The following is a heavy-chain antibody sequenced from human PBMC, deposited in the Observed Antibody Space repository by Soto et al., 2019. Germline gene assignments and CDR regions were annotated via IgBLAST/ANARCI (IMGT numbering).Heavy chain of an antibody. J-gene: IGHJ4*02. V-gene: IGHV5-51*01. D-gene: IGHD3-3*01. CDR1: GYNFAGYW. CDR3: ARGGVSTRTSDN. Sequence: VESLKISCKGSGYNFAGYWIAWVRQMPGKGLELMGIIYPSDSDTRYRPSFQGQVTISADKSISSAYLQWSSLRTSDTAMYYCARGGVSTRTSDNWGQGTPVNVSS. CDR2: IYPSDSDT.